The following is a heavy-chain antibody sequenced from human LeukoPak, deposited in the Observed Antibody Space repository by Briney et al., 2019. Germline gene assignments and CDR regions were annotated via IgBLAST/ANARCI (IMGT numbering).Heavy chain of an antibody. Sequence: LTGGSLRLSCAASGFTVSSNYMSWVRQAPGKGLEWVSVISSGGSTYYADSVKGRFTISRDNSKNTLYLQMATLRAEDTAVYYCARVGPGYSYGYFDYWGQGTLVTVSS. V-gene: IGHV3-66*01. J-gene: IGHJ4*02. CDR2: ISSGGST. CDR3: ARVGPGYSYGYFDY. D-gene: IGHD5-18*01. CDR1: GFTVSSNY.